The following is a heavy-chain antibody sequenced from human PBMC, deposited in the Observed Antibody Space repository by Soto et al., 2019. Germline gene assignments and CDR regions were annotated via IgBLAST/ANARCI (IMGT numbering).Heavy chain of an antibody. J-gene: IGHJ6*02. Sequence: SETLSLTCTVSGGSISSSSCHWGWIRQPPGKGLEWIASIKYSGTTFYNPSLKSRVTLSVDTSKNQFSLKLSSVAAADTAVYYCARDQIWFGELSPIRHYYYYGMDVWGQGTTVTVSS. CDR2: IKYSGTT. D-gene: IGHD3-10*01. CDR1: GGSISSSSCH. V-gene: IGHV4-39*02. CDR3: ARDQIWFGELSPIRHYYYYGMDV.